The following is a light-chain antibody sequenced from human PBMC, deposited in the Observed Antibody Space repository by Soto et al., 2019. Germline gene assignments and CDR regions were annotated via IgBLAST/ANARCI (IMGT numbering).Light chain of an antibody. Sequence: DIQMTQSPSTLSASVGDRVTITCRASQSISSWLAWYQQKPGEAPKLLIYDASSLESGVPSRFSGSGSGTEFTLTISSLQPDDFATYYCQQYSSYPWTFGQGTKV. J-gene: IGKJ1*01. CDR2: DAS. CDR1: QSISSW. CDR3: QQYSSYPWT. V-gene: IGKV1-5*01.